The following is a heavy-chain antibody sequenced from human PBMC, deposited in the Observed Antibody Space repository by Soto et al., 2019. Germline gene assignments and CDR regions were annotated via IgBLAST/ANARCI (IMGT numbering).Heavy chain of an antibody. CDR1: GFTFSSFA. Sequence: GGSLRLSCAASGFTFSSFAMRWVRQAPGKGLDWVSAISGSGGSTYSADSVKGRFTISRDNSKNTLYLQMSSLRAEDTAVYYCARGFSAGKGSPPDFGGQGSLVTVSS. CDR2: ISGSGGST. D-gene: IGHD6-13*01. V-gene: IGHV3-23*01. J-gene: IGHJ4*02. CDR3: ARGFSAGKGSPPDF.